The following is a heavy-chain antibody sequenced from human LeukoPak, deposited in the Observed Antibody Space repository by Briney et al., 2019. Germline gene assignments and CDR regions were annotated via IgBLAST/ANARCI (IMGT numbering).Heavy chain of an antibody. Sequence: SETLSLTCTVSGGSITSYYWSWIRQPPGKGLEWIGYIYYRGSTNHNPSLTSRVTISVDTSKNQFSLKLSSVTAADTAVYYCARGRGATGTTWDYWGQGTLVSVSS. CDR1: GGSITSYY. V-gene: IGHV4-59*01. D-gene: IGHD1-1*01. J-gene: IGHJ4*02. CDR3: ARGRGATGTTWDY. CDR2: IYYRGST.